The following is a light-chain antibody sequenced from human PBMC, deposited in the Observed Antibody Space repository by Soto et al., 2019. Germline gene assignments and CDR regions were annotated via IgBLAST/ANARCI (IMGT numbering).Light chain of an antibody. CDR1: NIGNKR. V-gene: IGLV3-21*04. CDR3: QVWDIMTDNYV. J-gene: IGLJ1*01. Sequence: SYELTQPPSVSVAPEKTATITCGGNNIGNKRVHWYRQKPGQAPVLVISYDSDRPSGIPERFSGSNSGNTATLTISRVEDGDEADYYCQVWDIMTDNYVFGPGTKHTVL. CDR2: YDS.